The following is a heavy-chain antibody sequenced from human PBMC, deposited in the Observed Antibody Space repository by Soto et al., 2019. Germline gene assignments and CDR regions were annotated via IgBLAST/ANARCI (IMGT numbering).Heavy chain of an antibody. CDR2: ISAYNGNT. D-gene: IGHD1-26*01. J-gene: IGHJ6*02. CDR1: GYTFASYG. CDR3: GRSVGLSYGMDV. V-gene: IGHV1-18*01. Sequence: QVQLVQSGAEVKKPGASVKVSCKASGYTFASYGISWVRQAPGQGREWMGWISAYNGNTNYAQKLQGRVTMTTDTSTTTGNLELRSLRSDDTAVYYCGRSVGLSYGMDVWGQGTTVTVSS.